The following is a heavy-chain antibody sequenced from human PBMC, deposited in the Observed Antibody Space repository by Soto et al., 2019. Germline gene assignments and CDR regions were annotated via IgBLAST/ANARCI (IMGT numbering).Heavy chain of an antibody. CDR3: ARIYCSGGSCHPPDAFDI. CDR2: IYHSGST. CDR1: GGSISSSNW. D-gene: IGHD2-15*01. J-gene: IGHJ3*02. V-gene: IGHV4-4*02. Sequence: SETLSLTCAVSGGSISSSNWWSWVRQPPGKGLEWIGEIYHSGSTNYNPSPKSRVTISVDKSKNQFSLKLSSVTAADTAVYYCARIYCSGGSCHPPDAFDIWGQGTMVTVSS.